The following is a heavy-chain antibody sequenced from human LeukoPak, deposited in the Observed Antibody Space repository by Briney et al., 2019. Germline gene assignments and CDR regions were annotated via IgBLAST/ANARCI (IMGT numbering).Heavy chain of an antibody. CDR1: GFTFSSYA. CDR2: ISSNGGST. J-gene: IGHJ6*03. D-gene: IGHD7-27*01. CDR3: ARDSLPLGYYYYMDV. V-gene: IGHV3-64*01. Sequence: PGGSLRLSCAASGFTFSSYAMHWVRQAPGKGLEYVSAISSNGGSTYYANSVKGRFTLSRDNSKNTLYLQMGSLRAEDMAVYYCARDSLPLGYYYYMDVWGKGTTVTVSS.